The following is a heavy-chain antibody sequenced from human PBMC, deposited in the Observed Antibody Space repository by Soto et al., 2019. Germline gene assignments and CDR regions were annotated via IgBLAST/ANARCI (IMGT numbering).Heavy chain of an antibody. D-gene: IGHD5-18*01. CDR1: GFTFSRYA. CDR2: ISGSGGST. CDR3: AKHDDTAMVLYYFDY. Sequence: EVQLLESGGGLVQPGGSLSLSCAASGFTFSRYAMSWVRQAPGKGLEWVCAISGSGGSTYYADYVKGRFTISIDNSKTTLYLQMNSLRAEDTAVYYCAKHDDTAMVLYYFDYWGQGTLVTASS. V-gene: IGHV3-23*01. J-gene: IGHJ4*02.